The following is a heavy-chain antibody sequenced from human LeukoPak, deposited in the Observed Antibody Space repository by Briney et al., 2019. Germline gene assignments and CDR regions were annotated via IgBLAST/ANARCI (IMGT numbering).Heavy chain of an antibody. D-gene: IGHD6-13*01. V-gene: IGHV3-21*01. CDR2: ISSSSSYI. Sequence: PGGSLRLSCAASGFTFSSYSMNWVRQAPGKGLEWVSFISSSSSYIYYADSVKGRFTISRDNAKNSLYLQMNSLRAEDTAVYYCAGDDSSSWYEGNWFDPWGQGTLVTVSS. J-gene: IGHJ5*02. CDR3: AGDDSSSWYEGNWFDP. CDR1: GFTFSSYS.